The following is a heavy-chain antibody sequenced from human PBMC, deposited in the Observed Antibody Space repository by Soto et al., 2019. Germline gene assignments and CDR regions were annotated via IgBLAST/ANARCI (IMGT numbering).Heavy chain of an antibody. V-gene: IGHV4-59*01. D-gene: IGHD5-18*01. CDR1: GGSISSYY. CDR2: IYYSGST. CDR3: ARGRSDTAMLYYYYGMDV. J-gene: IGHJ6*02. Sequence: SETLSLTCTVSGGSISSYYWSWIRQPPGKGLEWIGYIYYSGSTNYNPSLKSRVTISVDTSKNQSSLKLSSVTAADTAVYYCARGRSDTAMLYYYYGMDVWGQGTTVTVSS.